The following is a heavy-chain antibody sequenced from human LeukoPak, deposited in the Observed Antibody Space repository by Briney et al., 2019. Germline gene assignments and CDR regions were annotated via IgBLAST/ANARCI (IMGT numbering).Heavy chain of an antibody. Sequence: GSLLLSCDASGFTFGSHAMYWVRQAPGKGLEWVAGIFGSGGSPHYADPVKGRFTISRDNSRNTVYLQINSLRAEDTAVYYCGKTTVGYSSGQKPAWPVDYWGQGTLVTVSS. D-gene: IGHD5-18*01. CDR3: GKTTVGYSSGQKPAWPVDY. J-gene: IGHJ4*02. CDR1: GFTFGSHA. CDR2: IFGSGGSP. V-gene: IGHV3-23*01.